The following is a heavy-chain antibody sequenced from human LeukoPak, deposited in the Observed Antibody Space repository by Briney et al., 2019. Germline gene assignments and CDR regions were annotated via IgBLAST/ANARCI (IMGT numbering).Heavy chain of an antibody. CDR1: GFTFSSYS. Sequence: GGSLRLSWAASGFTFSSYSMNWVRQDPGKGLEWVSSISSSSSYIYYADSVKGRFTISRDNAKNSLYLQMNSLRAEDTAVYYCARAMKWELLDDAFDIWGQGTMVTVSS. CDR3: ARAMKWELLDDAFDI. CDR2: ISSSSSYI. V-gene: IGHV3-21*01. J-gene: IGHJ3*02. D-gene: IGHD1-26*01.